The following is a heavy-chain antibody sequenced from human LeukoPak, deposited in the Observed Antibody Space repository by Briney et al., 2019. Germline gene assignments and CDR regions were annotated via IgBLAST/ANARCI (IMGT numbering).Heavy chain of an antibody. J-gene: IGHJ3*01. CDR1: GFTVSNKY. D-gene: IGHD6-13*01. V-gene: IGHV3-21*01. CDR2: ITSSSSNI. CDR3: ARGSIAAAGTGAFDV. Sequence: GGSLRLSCAASGFTVSNKYMTWVRQAAGKGLEWVSSITSSSSNIYYADSVKGRFTISRDNARNSLYLQMNSLRAEDTSVYYCARGSIAAAGTGAFDVWGQGTMVTVSS.